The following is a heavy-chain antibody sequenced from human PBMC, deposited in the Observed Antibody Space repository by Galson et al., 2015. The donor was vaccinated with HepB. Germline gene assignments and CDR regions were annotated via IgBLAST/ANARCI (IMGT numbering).Heavy chain of an antibody. CDR1: RFIFSTHA. D-gene: IGHD7-27*01. J-gene: IGHJ4*02. Sequence: SLRLSCAASRFIFSTHAMHWVRQAPGKGLEYVSGIKTDGGSTYYADSVKGRFTISRDNPKNTMYLQMSSLRAEDTAIYYCARKHQTGDYRGYFDYWGQGSLVTVSS. V-gene: IGHV3-64D*06. CDR2: IKTDGGST. CDR3: ARKHQTGDYRGYFDY.